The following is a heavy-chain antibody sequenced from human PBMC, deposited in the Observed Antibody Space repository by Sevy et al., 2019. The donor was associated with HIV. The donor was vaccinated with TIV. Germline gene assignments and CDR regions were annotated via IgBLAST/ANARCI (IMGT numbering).Heavy chain of an antibody. D-gene: IGHD3-22*01. CDR2: ISSAGSYI. CDR1: GFTFSYYD. CDR3: ARNLDYYDTSAFYS. V-gene: IGHV3-21*01. Sequence: GGSLRLSCAASGFTFSYYDMNWVRQAPGKGLEWVSSISSAGSYIKYGDSVKGRFTISRDNAKNSLYLQINSLRAEDTAVYFCARNLDYYDTSAFYSWGQGTPVTVSS. J-gene: IGHJ5*01.